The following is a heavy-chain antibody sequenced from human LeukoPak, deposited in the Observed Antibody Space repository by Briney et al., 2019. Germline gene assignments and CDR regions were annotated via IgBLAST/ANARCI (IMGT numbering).Heavy chain of an antibody. V-gene: IGHV4-59*08. CDR1: GGSISSYY. Sequence: SETLSLTCTVSGGSISSYYWSWIRQPPGMGLEWIGYIYYSGSTNYNPSLKSRVTISVDTSKNQFSLKLSSVTAADTAVYYCARHVSGGYDWGEFDYWGQGTLVTVSS. CDR3: ARHVSGGYDWGEFDY. J-gene: IGHJ4*02. D-gene: IGHD5-12*01. CDR2: IYYSGST.